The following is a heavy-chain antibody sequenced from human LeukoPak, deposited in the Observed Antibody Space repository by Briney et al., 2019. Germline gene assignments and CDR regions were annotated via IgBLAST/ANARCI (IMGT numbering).Heavy chain of an antibody. CDR3: ARAQLERRTLDP. J-gene: IGHJ5*02. CDR2: INGDGSST. CDR1: GFTFSSYW. D-gene: IGHD1-1*01. Sequence: GGSLRLSCAASGFTFSSYWMHWVRQAPGKGLVWVSRINGDGSSTTYADSVKGRFTISRDNAKNSLYLQMNSLRAEDTALYYCARAQLERRTLDPWGQGTLVTVSS. V-gene: IGHV3-74*01.